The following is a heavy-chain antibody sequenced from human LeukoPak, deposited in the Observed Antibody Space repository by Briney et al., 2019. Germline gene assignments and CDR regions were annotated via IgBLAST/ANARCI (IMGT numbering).Heavy chain of an antibody. CDR2: INPNSGGA. Sequence: ASVKVSCKASGYTFTGYYMHWVRQAPGQGLEWMGWINPNSGGAKYAQNFQGRVITTTDTSISTAYMELTSLRSDDTAVYYCARSSPPTYYHFYYYMDVWGKGSTVTVSS. V-gene: IGHV1-2*02. D-gene: IGHD6-13*01. CDR3: ARSSPPTYYHFYYYMDV. CDR1: GYTFTGYY. J-gene: IGHJ6*03.